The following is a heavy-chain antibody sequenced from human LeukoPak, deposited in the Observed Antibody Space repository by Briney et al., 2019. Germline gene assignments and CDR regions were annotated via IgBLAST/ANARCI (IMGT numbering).Heavy chain of an antibody. J-gene: IGHJ5*02. CDR2: IKHDGSEK. V-gene: IGHV3-7*04. D-gene: IGHD1-14*01. CDR1: GFTFSSYW. Sequence: PGGSLRLSCAASGFTFSSYWMTWVRHAPGKGLEWVANIKHDGSEKYYVDSVKGRFTISRDNAKNSLLLQMNSLRAEDTAVYHCVRDTTSNWFDPWGQGTLVTVSS. CDR3: VRDTTSNWFDP.